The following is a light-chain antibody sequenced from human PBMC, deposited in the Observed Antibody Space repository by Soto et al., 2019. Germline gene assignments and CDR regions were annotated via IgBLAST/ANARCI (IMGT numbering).Light chain of an antibody. CDR3: QQSYSTPRT. V-gene: IGKV1-5*01. J-gene: IGKJ1*01. Sequence: DIPITQSPTSLSASFGSRVTLTSRATQSISSWLAWYQQKPGQAPKLLIYDVSRLESGVPYRFSGSGSGTEFTLTISRLEPEDFATYYCQQSYSTPRTFGQGTKVDIK. CDR2: DVS. CDR1: QSISSW.